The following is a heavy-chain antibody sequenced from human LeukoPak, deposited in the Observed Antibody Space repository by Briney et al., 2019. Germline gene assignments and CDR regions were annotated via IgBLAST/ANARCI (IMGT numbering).Heavy chain of an antibody. CDR2: INHSGST. CDR3: ARERYLDWSISDSYYYGMDV. CDR1: GGSFSGYY. D-gene: IGHD3-9*01. J-gene: IGHJ6*02. V-gene: IGHV4-34*01. Sequence: SETLSLTCAVYGGSFSGYYWSWIRQPPGKGLEWIGEINHSGSTNYNPSLKSRVTISVDTSKNQFSLKLSSVTAADTAVYYCARERYLDWSISDSYYYGMDVWGQGTTVTVSS.